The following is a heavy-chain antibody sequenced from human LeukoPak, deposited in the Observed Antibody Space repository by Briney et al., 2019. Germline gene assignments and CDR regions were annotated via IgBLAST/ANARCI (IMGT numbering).Heavy chain of an antibody. CDR3: ARGGLRWLVPNWFDP. CDR1: GGSISSYY. Sequence: SETLSLTCTVSGGSISSYYWSWIRQPAGKGLEWIGRIYTSGSTTYNPSLKSRVTMSVDTSKNQFSLKLSSVTAADTAVYYCARGGLRWLVPNWFDPWGQGTLVTVSS. CDR2: IYTSGST. V-gene: IGHV4-4*07. D-gene: IGHD4-23*01. J-gene: IGHJ5*02.